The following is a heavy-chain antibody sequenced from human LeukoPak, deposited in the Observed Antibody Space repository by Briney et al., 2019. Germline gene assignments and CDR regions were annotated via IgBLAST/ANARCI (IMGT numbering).Heavy chain of an antibody. CDR2: ISAYNGKT. V-gene: IGHV1-18*01. J-gene: IGHJ4*02. Sequence: ASAKVSSKPSGYTLTSYGISWVRPAPRQRLGWMGWISAYNGKTNSTQTLQGRVTMTTDTSPSTAYMELRSLRSDDTAVYYCARDQSVYGNYYDSSGYYYPEEIFDYWGQGTLVTVSS. CDR3: ARDQSVYGNYYDSSGYYYPEEIFDY. CDR1: GYTLTSYG. D-gene: IGHD3-22*01.